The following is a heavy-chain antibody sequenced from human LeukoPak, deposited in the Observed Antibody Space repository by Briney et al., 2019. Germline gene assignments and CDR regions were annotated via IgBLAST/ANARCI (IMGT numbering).Heavy chain of an antibody. V-gene: IGHV4-39*01. CDR3: ARHTPYYCDSSGYYSLGPFDY. D-gene: IGHD3-22*01. CDR1: GGSISSSSYS. Sequence: RSSETLSLTCTVSGGSISSSSYSWGWIRQPPGKGLEWIGSIYYSGSTYYNPSLKSRVTISVDTSKNQFSLKLSSVTAADTAVYYCARHTPYYCDSSGYYSLGPFDYWGQGTLVTVSS. J-gene: IGHJ4*02. CDR2: IYYSGST.